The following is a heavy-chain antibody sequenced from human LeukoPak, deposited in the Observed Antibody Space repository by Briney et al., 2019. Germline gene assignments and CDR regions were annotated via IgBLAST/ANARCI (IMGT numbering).Heavy chain of an antibody. V-gene: IGHV3-74*01. D-gene: IGHD3-3*01. CDR1: GFTFSHYW. CDR3: AREYFWSGYYHYYYYYMDV. Sequence: GGSLRLSCAASGFTFSHYWMQWVRQAPGKGLVWVSRINNDGSDTTYADSVKGRFTISRDNAKNSLYLQMNSLRAEDTAVYYCAREYFWSGYYHYYYYYMDVWGKGTTVTVSS. CDR2: INNDGSDT. J-gene: IGHJ6*03.